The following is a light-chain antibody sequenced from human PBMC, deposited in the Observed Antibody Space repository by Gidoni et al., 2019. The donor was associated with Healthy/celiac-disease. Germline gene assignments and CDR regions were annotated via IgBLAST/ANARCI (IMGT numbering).Light chain of an antibody. CDR1: QSLLHSNGYNY. J-gene: IGKJ1*01. CDR3: MQALQTPWT. CDR2: LGS. V-gene: IGKV2-28*01. Sequence: DLVMPQSPSSLPVTPGGPASISCRSSQSLLHSNGYNYSDWYLQKPEQSPQLLIDLGSNRASGLPDRCSGSGSGTDFTLKISRVEAEDVGVYYCMQALQTPWTFGQGTKVEIK.